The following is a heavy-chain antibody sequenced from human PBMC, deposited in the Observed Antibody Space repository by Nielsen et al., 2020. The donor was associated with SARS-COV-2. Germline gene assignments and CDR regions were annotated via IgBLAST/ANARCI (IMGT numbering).Heavy chain of an antibody. D-gene: IGHD2-2*01. V-gene: IGHV3-33*05. CDR1: GFTFSSCG. CDR3: AREYQLPGYYYYYYMDV. J-gene: IGHJ6*03. Sequence: GESLKISCAASGFTFSSCGMHWVRQAPGKGLEWVAVSSYVGTNKYYADSVKGRFTISRDSSENTLYLQMNSLRAEDTAVYYCAREYQLPGYYYYYYMDVWGKGTTVTVSS. CDR2: SSYVGTNK.